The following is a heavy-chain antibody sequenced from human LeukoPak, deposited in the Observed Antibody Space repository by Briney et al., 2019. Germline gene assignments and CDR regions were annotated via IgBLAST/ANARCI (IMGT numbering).Heavy chain of an antibody. CDR1: GFTFSRYW. J-gene: IGHJ3*02. V-gene: IGHV3-7*01. CDR3: AKTGQRHAFDI. Sequence: GGSLRLSCAASGFTFSRYWMSWVRQAPGKGLEWVANIKQDGSEKYYVDSVRGRFTISRDNAKNSLYLQMNSLRAEDTALYYCAKTGQRHAFDIWGQGTMVTVSS. D-gene: IGHD1-1*01. CDR2: IKQDGSEK.